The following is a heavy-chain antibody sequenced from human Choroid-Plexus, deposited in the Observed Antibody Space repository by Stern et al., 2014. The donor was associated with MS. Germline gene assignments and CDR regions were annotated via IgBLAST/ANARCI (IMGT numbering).Heavy chain of an antibody. J-gene: IGHJ1*01. V-gene: IGHV3-30*04. CDR3: AKDRQYLTYYGGD. CDR2: VPYDGSKK. CDR1: GFTFGSCA. D-gene: IGHD2/OR15-2a*01. Sequence: DQLVESGGGVVEPGRPLRVCCVASGFTFGSCAMHWVRQAPGKGLEWGAGVPYDGSKKDYADSGKGPFTICRDNSQNTLYMQMSSLRPEGTAVYYCAKDRQYLTYYGGDWGQGSLVTVSS.